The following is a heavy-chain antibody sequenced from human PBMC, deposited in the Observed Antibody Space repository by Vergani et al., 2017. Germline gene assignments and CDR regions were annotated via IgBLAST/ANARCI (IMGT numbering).Heavy chain of an antibody. J-gene: IGHJ4*02. CDR2: IGYDGRIK. Sequence: QVQLVETGGGVVQPGGSLRLYCATSGFSFNTYGAHWVRQAPGKGLEWVAFIGYDGRIKYNVDSVKGRFTISRDTSKKTLSLQMRSLRADDTAVYYCARDGIAVAAIDYWGQGTLVTVSS. D-gene: IGHD6-19*01. V-gene: IGHV3-30*02. CDR1: GFSFNTYG. CDR3: ARDGIAVAAIDY.